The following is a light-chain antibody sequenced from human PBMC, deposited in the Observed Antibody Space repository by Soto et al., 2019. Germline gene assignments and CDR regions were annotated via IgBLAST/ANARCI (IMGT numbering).Light chain of an antibody. J-gene: IGKJ5*01. CDR2: DAS. CDR3: QQRSNWPPRIT. CDR1: QSVSSY. Sequence: EIVLTQSPATLSLSPGERANLSCRDSQSVSSYLAWYQQKPGQAPRLLIYDASNRATGIPARFSGSGSGTDFTLTISSLEPEDFAVYYCQQRSNWPPRITFGQGTRLEIK. V-gene: IGKV3-11*01.